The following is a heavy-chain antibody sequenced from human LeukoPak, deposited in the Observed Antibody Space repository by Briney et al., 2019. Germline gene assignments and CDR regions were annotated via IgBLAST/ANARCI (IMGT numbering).Heavy chain of an antibody. D-gene: IGHD1-26*01. Sequence: PSETLSLTCSVSGYSISSDYYWGWIRQPPGKGLEWIGGIYHSGSTYYNPSLKSRVTISVDTSKIQFSLKLSSVTAADTAVYYCARLALQEVGATQTYYLDYWGQGTLVTVSS. CDR2: IYHSGST. CDR1: GYSISSDYY. J-gene: IGHJ4*02. CDR3: ARLALQEVGATQTYYLDY. V-gene: IGHV4-38-2*02.